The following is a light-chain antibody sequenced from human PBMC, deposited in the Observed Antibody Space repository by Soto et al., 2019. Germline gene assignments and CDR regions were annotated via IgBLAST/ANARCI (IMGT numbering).Light chain of an antibody. CDR3: SSYTSRNTWV. CDR1: SSDVGAFNS. J-gene: IGLJ3*02. CDR2: DVT. Sequence: QSALTQPASVSGSPGQSITLSCTGSSSDVGAFNSVSWYQQHPGTATKLIIHDVTNRPSEVSNRFSASKSANTASLTISWLHAEDEAHYYCSSYTSRNTWVFGGGTKLTVL. V-gene: IGLV2-14*03.